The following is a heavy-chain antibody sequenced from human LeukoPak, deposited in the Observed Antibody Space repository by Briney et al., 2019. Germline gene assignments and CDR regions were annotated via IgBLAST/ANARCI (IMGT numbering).Heavy chain of an antibody. Sequence: ASVKVSCKASGYTFISYGISWVRQAPGQGLEWMGWINAYNGNTNYAQKFQGRFSMTTDTSTSTAYMELRSLRSDDTAIYYCARDGSGNWFDPWGQGTLVTVSS. D-gene: IGHD3-10*01. CDR3: ARDGSGNWFDP. J-gene: IGHJ5*02. CDR1: GYTFISYG. CDR2: INAYNGNT. V-gene: IGHV1-18*01.